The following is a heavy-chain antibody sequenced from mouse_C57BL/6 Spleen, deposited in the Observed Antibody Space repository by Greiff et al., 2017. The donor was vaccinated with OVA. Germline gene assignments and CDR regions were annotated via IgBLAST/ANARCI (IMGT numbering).Heavy chain of an antibody. V-gene: IGHV1-72*01. CDR2: IDPNSGGT. D-gene: IGHD1-1*01. CDR3: ARGIYYYGSSYESYFDV. J-gene: IGHJ1*03. CDR1: GYTFTSYW. Sequence: QVQLQQPGAELVKPGASVKLSCKASGYTFTSYWMHWVKQRPGRGLEWIGRIDPNSGGTKYNKKFKSKATLTVDKPSSTAYMQLSSLTSEDSAVYYCARGIYYYGSSYESYFDVWGTGTTVTVSS.